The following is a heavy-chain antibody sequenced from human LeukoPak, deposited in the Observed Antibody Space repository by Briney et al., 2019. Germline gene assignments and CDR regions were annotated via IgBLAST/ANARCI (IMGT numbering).Heavy chain of an antibody. CDR2: ISSNSSTT. Sequence: GGSLRLSCVASGFTFSSYSMNWVRQAPGKGLEWISYISSNSSTTFYADPVKGRFTISRDNAKNSLYVQMNSLRAEGTAIYYCARDGLMDVWGTGTTVTVSS. CDR3: ARDGLMDV. J-gene: IGHJ6*03. V-gene: IGHV3-48*01. CDR1: GFTFSSYS.